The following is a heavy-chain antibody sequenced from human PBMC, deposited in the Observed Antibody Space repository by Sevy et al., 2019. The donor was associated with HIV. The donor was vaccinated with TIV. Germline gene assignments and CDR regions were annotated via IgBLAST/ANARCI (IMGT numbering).Heavy chain of an antibody. D-gene: IGHD3-3*01. Sequence: GGSLRLSCAASGFTFTSYAMYWVRQAPGKGLEWVAAISGSGQSSFYADSVKGRFTVSRDRSKNTLFLQMDSLRVEDTALYYGAKDRSDGSFYGSSWFDFWGQGTPVTVSS. J-gene: IGHJ5*01. CDR2: ISGSGQSS. V-gene: IGHV3-23*01. CDR3: AKDRSDGSFYGSSWFDF. CDR1: GFTFTSYA.